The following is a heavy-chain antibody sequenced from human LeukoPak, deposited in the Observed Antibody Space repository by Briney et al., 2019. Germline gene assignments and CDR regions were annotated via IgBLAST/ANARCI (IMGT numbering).Heavy chain of an antibody. CDR1: GFTFSSYS. Sequence: GGSLRLSCAASGFTFSSYSMNWVRQAPGKGLEWVSYISTGSSTIYYADSVKDRFTISRDNAKNSLYLQMNSLRAEDTAVYYCARVHAAYPFDYWGQGTLVTVSS. CDR3: ARVHAAYPFDY. CDR2: ISTGSSTI. J-gene: IGHJ4*02. D-gene: IGHD2-15*01. V-gene: IGHV3-48*01.